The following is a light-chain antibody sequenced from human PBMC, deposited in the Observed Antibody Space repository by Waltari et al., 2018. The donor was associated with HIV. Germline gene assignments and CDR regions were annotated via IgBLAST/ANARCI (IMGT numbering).Light chain of an antibody. CDR3: QQYNNWPQT. CDR1: QSISSN. J-gene: IGKJ1*01. V-gene: IGKV3-15*01. CDR2: GAS. Sequence: EIVMSQSPATLSESPGVRSTLSCRASQSISSNLGWYQQKPGQAPRLLIYGASTRATGIPARFSGSGSGTEFTLTISSLQSEDFAVYYCQQYNNWPQTFGQGTKVEIK.